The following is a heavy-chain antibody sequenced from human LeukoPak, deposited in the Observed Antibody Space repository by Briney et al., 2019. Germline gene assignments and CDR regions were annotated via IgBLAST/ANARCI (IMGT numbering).Heavy chain of an antibody. CDR3: AKEGQYCSSTSCYTPDAFDI. CDR1: GFTFSSYA. D-gene: IGHD2-2*02. CDR2: ISGSGGST. Sequence: DPGGSLRLSCAASGFTFSSYAMSWVRQAPGKGLEWVSAISGSGGSTYYADSVKGRFTISRDNSKNTLYLQMNSLRAEDTAVYYCAKEGQYCSSTSCYTPDAFDIWGQGTMVTVSS. J-gene: IGHJ3*02. V-gene: IGHV3-23*01.